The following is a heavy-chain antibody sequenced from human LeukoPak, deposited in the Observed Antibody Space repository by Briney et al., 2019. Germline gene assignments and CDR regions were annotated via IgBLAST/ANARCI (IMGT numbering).Heavy chain of an antibody. D-gene: IGHD3-16*02. CDR2: ISYDGSNK. CDR1: GFTFSSYA. CDR3: ARSGYVWGSYRSPPGAFDI. J-gene: IGHJ3*02. Sequence: GRSLRLSCAASGFTFSSYAMHWVRQAPGKGLEWVAVISYDGSNKYYADSVKGRFTISRDNAKDSLYLQMNSLRAEDTAVYYCARSGYVWGSYRSPPGAFDIWGQGTMVTVSS. V-gene: IGHV3-30*04.